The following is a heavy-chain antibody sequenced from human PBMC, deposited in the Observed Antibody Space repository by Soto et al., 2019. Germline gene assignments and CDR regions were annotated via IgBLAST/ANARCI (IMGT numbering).Heavy chain of an antibody. CDR1: GGSISSGTYS. CDR3: ARHRTGYSSSWLDY. V-gene: IGHV4-39*01. CDR2: SYFTGNT. D-gene: IGHD6-13*01. J-gene: IGHJ4*02. Sequence: SETLSLTCTVSGGSISSGTYSWGWIRQPPGKGLEWIGNSYFTGNTHYNPSLNSRVTMPVDTSKSQFSLSLSSVTAADTAVYYCARHRTGYSSSWLDYWGQGTLVTVSS.